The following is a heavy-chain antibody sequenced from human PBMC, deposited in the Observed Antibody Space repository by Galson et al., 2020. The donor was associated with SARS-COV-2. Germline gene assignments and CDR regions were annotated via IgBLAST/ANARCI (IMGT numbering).Heavy chain of an antibody. CDR2: ISSSSSYI. D-gene: IGHD1-1*01. J-gene: IGHJ4*02. CDR3: ARDPGDNWNDYFDY. V-gene: IGHV3-21*01. Sequence: NSGGSLRLSCAASGFTFSSYSMNWVRQAPGKGLEWVLSISSSSSYIYYADSVMGRFTISRDNAKNSLYLQMNSLRAEDTAVYYCARDPGDNWNDYFDYWGQGTLVTVSS. CDR1: GFTFSSYS.